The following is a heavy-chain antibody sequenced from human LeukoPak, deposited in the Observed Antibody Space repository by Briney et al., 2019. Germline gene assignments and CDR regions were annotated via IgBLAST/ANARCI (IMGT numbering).Heavy chain of an antibody. CDR1: GGSISTNNW. CDR2: IYYSGST. D-gene: IGHD3-10*01. V-gene: IGHV4-39*01. Sequence: SETLSLTCAVSGGSISTNNWWSWVRQPPGKGLEWIGSIYYSGSTYYNPSLKSRVTISVDTSKNQFSLKLNSVTATDTAVYYCARHYGPWGQGTLVTVSS. CDR3: ARHYGP. J-gene: IGHJ4*02.